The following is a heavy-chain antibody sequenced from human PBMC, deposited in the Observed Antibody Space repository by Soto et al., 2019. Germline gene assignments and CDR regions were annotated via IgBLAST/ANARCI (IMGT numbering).Heavy chain of an antibody. J-gene: IGHJ5*01. D-gene: IGHD6-19*01. V-gene: IGHV4-59*01. CDR3: ARAYSSGWFDY. CDR1: GGSISSYY. Sequence: SETLSLTCTVSGGSISSYYWSWIRQPPGKGLEWIGYIYYSGSTNYNPSLKSRVTISVDTSKNQFSLKLSSVTAADTAVYYCARAYSSGWFDYWGQGTLVTVSS. CDR2: IYYSGST.